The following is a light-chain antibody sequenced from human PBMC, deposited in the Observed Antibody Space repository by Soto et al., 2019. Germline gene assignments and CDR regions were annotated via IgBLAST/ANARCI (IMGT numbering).Light chain of an antibody. V-gene: IGLV2-23*02. CDR3: CSYADSFYF. CDR2: EVN. CDR1: SSDVGNYNL. Sequence: QSALTQPASVSGSPGQSITISCTGTSSDVGNYNLVSWYQHHPGKAPKLMIYEVNKRPSGVSNRFSGSKSGNTASLTISGLQAEDEDDYYCCSYADSFYFFGTGTKLTVL. J-gene: IGLJ1*01.